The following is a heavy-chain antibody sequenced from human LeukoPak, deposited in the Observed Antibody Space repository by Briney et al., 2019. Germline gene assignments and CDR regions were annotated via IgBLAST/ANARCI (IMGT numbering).Heavy chain of an antibody. CDR3: ARADDSSGSHRPYYSYYYMDV. Sequence: VASVKVSCKASGGTFSSYAISWVRQAPGQGLEWMGGIIPIFGTANYAQKFQGRVTITADKSTSTAYMELSSLRSEDTAVYYCARADDSSGSHRPYYSYYYMDVWGKGTTVTVSS. J-gene: IGHJ6*03. CDR1: GGTFSSYA. CDR2: IIPIFGTA. D-gene: IGHD3-22*01. V-gene: IGHV1-69*06.